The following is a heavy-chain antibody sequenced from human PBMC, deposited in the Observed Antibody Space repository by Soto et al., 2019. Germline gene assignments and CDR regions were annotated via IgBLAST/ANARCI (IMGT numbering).Heavy chain of an antibody. D-gene: IGHD1-1*01. CDR3: ARHHGPTTSEDWFDP. CDR1: GYTFFTYD. Sequence: QVHLVQSGVEVKTPGASVKVSCQASGYTFFTYDISWVRQAPGQGLEWMGWISTYSGDTKYAQKSQGRVTMTTAPSTTTAYLELTSVRYDDTAVYYCARHHGPTTSEDWFDPGGQGTLVTVSS. J-gene: IGHJ5*02. CDR2: ISTYSGDT. V-gene: IGHV1-18*01.